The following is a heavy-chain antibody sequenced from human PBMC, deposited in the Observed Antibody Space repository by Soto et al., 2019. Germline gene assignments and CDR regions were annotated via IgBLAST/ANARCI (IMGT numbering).Heavy chain of an antibody. CDR2: IHVSGST. V-gene: IGHV4-61*01. J-gene: IGHJ6*02. Sequence: SETLSLTCTVSGGSVSSGSYQWTWIRQPPGKGLEWIGYIHVSGSTNDNPSLKGRVTMSIDTSKNQFSLKLSSVTAADTDVYYCARDGRGMDVWGQGTKVTVSS. CDR1: GGSVSSGSYQ. CDR3: ARDGRGMDV.